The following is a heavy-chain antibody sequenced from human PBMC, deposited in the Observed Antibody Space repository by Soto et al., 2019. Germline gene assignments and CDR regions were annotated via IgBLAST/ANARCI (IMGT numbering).Heavy chain of an antibody. J-gene: IGHJ4*02. CDR2: IYHSGST. D-gene: IGHD3-10*01. CDR3: ARRWGEGRVDY. CDR1: GGSISSSNW. V-gene: IGHV4-4*02. Sequence: QVQLQESGPGLVKPSGTLSLTCAVSGGSISSSNWWSWVRQPPGKGLQWIGEIYHSGSTNYIPSLKSRVTTSVDKSRNQFSPKLSSVTAADTAVYYCARRWGEGRVDYWGQGTLVTVSS.